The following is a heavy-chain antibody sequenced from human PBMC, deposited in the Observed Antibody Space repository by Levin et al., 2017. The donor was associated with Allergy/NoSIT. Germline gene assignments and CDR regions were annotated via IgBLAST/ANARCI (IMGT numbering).Heavy chain of an antibody. Sequence: SETLSLTCTVSGGSISSYYLSWIRQPPGKGLEWIGYIYYSGSTNYNPSLKSRVTISVDTSKNQFSLRLSSVTAADTAVYYCARAVPGSIVGATAYGMDVWGQGTTVTVSS. CDR1: GGSISSYY. CDR3: ARAVPGSIVGATAYGMDV. CDR2: IYYSGST. D-gene: IGHD1-26*01. V-gene: IGHV4-59*01. J-gene: IGHJ6*02.